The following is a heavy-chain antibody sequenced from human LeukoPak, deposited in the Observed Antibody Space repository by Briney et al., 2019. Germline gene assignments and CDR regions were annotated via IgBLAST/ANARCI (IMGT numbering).Heavy chain of an antibody. CDR1: GGSISNYY. CDR2: IYYSGTT. J-gene: IGHJ6*02. CDR3: ARGRSGTIFGVVIIYYYYGMDV. Sequence: SETLSLTCTVSGGSISNYYWSWIRQPPGKGLEWIGYIYYSGTTNYNPSLKSRVTISVDTSKNQFSLKLSSVTAADTAVYYCARGRSGTIFGVVIIYYYYGMDVWGQGTTVTVSS. V-gene: IGHV4-59*12. D-gene: IGHD3-3*01.